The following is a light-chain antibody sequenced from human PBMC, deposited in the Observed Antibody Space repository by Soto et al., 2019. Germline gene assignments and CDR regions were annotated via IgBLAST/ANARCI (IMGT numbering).Light chain of an antibody. J-gene: IGKJ4*01. Sequence: EIVLTQSPVTQSLSPGERATLSSRASQSVSSSLAWYQQKPGQAPRLLIYDASNRATGIPARFSGSGSETDFNLTVSSLEPEDFAVYYCQQRSNWPLSFGGGTKVEIK. CDR3: QQRSNWPLS. CDR1: QSVSSS. CDR2: DAS. V-gene: IGKV3-11*01.